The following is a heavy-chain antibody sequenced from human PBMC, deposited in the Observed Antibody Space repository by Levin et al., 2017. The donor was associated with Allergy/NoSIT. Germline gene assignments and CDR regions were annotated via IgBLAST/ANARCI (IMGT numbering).Heavy chain of an antibody. V-gene: IGHV3-23*01. CDR3: AKDRITKGFYFFDD. CDR2: ISDNADKT. CDR1: GFTFSNYA. D-gene: IGHD5-24*01. Sequence: GGSLRLSCAASGFTFSNYAMSWVRQVPGKGLEWVSGISDNADKTDFADSVRGRFTVSRDNSKHTLYLQMNSLRAEDTAIYYCAKDRITKGFYFFDDWGQGTLVTVSS. J-gene: IGHJ4*02.